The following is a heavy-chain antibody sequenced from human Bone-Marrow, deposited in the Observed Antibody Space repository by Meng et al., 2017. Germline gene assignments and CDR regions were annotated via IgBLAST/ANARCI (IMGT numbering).Heavy chain of an antibody. CDR2: INPDTGDT. D-gene: IGHD2-21*01. CDR1: GYTFTAYY. CDR3: ARDENISLGKLFGDY. J-gene: IGHJ4*02. V-gene: IGHV1-2*06. Sequence: VKVSCKPSGYTFTAYYIHWVRQAPGQGLEWMGHINPDTGDTLYAQKFQGRVSMTGDTSISTAYVELSGLRSDDTAVYYCARDENISLGKLFGDYWGQGTLVTVSS.